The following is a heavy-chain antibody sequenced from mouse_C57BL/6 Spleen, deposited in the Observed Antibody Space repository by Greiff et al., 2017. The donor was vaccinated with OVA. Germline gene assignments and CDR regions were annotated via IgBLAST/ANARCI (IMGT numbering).Heavy chain of an antibody. Sequence: DVKLVESGGGLVKPGGSLKLSCAASGFTFSSYAMSWVRQTPEKRLEWVATISDGGSYTYYPDNVKGRSTISRDNAKNNLYLQMSHLKSEDTAMYYCARTYSDYGMAMDYWGQGTSVTVSS. V-gene: IGHV5-4*03. J-gene: IGHJ4*01. D-gene: IGHD2-13*01. CDR1: GFTFSSYA. CDR3: ARTYSDYGMAMDY. CDR2: ISDGGSYT.